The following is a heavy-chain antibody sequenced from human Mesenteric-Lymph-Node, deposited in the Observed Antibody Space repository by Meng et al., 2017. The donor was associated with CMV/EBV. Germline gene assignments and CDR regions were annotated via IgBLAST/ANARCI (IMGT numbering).Heavy chain of an antibody. CDR3: AKDYSNSPYYYYGMDV. CDR2: IYSGGSTT. D-gene: IGHD4-11*01. J-gene: IGHJ6*02. CDR1: GFTFSSYA. Sequence: GGSLRLSCAASGFTFSSYAMSWVRQAPGKGLEWVSVIYSGGSTTYYEDSVKGRFTISRDDSRNTLYLQMNSLRAEDTAVYYCAKDYSNSPYYYYGMDVWGQGTTVTVSS. V-gene: IGHV3-23*03.